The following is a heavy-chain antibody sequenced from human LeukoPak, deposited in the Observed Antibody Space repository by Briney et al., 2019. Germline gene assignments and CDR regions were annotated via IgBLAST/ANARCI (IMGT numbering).Heavy chain of an antibody. Sequence: PGRSLRLSCAASGFTFSSYGMHWVRQAPGKGLEWVAVISYDGSNKYYADSVKGRFTISRDNSKNTLYLQMNSLRAEDTAVYYCAKAPGDFDHWGQGTLVTVSS. CDR2: ISYDGSNK. V-gene: IGHV3-30*18. CDR3: AKAPGDFDH. J-gene: IGHJ4*02. CDR1: GFTFSSYG.